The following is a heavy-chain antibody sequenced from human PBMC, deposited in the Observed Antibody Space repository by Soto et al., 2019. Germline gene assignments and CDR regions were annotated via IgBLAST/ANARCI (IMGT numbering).Heavy chain of an antibody. CDR3: AQRLSDFWSGYYTDYFDY. V-gene: IGHV2-5*01. J-gene: IGHJ4*02. CDR2: IYWNDDK. D-gene: IGHD3-3*01. Sequence: SGPTLVNPTHTLTLTCTFSGFSLSTSGVGVGWIRQPPGKALEWLALIYWNDDKRYSPSLKSRLTITKDTSKNQVVLTMTNMDPLHTATYYCAQRLSDFWSGYYTDYFDYLGQGTLVTLCS. CDR1: GFSLSTSGVG.